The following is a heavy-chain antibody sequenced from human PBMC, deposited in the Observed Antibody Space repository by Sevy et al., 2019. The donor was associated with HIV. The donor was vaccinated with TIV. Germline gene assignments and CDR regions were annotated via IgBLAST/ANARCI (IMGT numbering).Heavy chain of an antibody. D-gene: IGHD3-22*01. CDR2: ISAYNGNT. V-gene: IGHV1-18*04. CDR1: GYTFTSYG. Sequence: ASVKVSCKASGYTFTSYGISWVRQAPGQGLEWMGWISAYNGNTNYAQKLQGRVTMTTDTSTSTAYMELRSLRSDDTAVHYCARASSYYDRRHAFDIWGQGTMVTVSS. CDR3: ARASSYYDRRHAFDI. J-gene: IGHJ3*02.